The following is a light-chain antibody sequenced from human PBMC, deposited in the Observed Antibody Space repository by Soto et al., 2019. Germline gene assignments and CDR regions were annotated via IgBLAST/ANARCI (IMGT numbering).Light chain of an antibody. Sequence: DGVMTQSPLSLPVTLGQPASISCRSSESLVYSDGNTYLSWFLQRPGQSPRRLIYKVSNRDSGVHDRCSGGGSGTPFTLKISMVEAADVVIYYCLQCSHSPYIFCQVTRLEIK. J-gene: IGKJ2*01. CDR3: LQCSHSPYI. CDR2: KVS. CDR1: ESLVYSDGNTY. V-gene: IGKV2-30*01.